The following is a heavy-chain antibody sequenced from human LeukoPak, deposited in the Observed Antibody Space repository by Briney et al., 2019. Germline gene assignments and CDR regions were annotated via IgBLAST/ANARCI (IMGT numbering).Heavy chain of an antibody. D-gene: IGHD3-16*01. Sequence: GGSLRLSCAASGFTFSSYAMHWVRQAPGKGLEWVAVISYDGSNKYYADSVKGRFTISRDNSKNTLYLQMNSLRAEDTAIYYCARDPEGGAFDLWGQGTMVTVSS. CDR2: ISYDGSNK. J-gene: IGHJ3*01. CDR1: GFTFSSYA. V-gene: IGHV3-30*04. CDR3: ARDPEGGAFDL.